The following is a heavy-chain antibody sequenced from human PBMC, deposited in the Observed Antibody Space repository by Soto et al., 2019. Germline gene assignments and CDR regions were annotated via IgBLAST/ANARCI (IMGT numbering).Heavy chain of an antibody. V-gene: IGHV1-69*04. D-gene: IGHD3-22*01. J-gene: IGHJ3*02. CDR3: ARGGDGSGSESVFDI. Sequence: ASVKVSCKTLGDTFSTYPITWVRQAPGQGLEWMGRTIPILAITDYAQKFQGRVTITADRSTTTAYMELSSLNFEDTAVYYCARGGDGSGSESVFDIWG. CDR2: TIPILAIT. CDR1: GDTFSTYP.